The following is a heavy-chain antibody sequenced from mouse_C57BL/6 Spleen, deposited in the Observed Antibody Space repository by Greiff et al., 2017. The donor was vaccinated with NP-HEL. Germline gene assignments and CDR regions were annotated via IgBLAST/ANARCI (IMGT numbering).Heavy chain of an antibody. Sequence: QVQLKQPGAELVMPGASVKLSCKASGYTFTSYWMHWVKQRPGQGLEWIGEIDPSDSYTNYNQKFKGKSTLTVDKSSSTAYMQLSSLTSEDSAVYYCARHYYGSSYGYFDVWGTGTTVTVSS. V-gene: IGHV1-69*01. D-gene: IGHD1-1*01. CDR3: ARHYYGSSYGYFDV. J-gene: IGHJ1*03. CDR2: IDPSDSYT. CDR1: GYTFTSYW.